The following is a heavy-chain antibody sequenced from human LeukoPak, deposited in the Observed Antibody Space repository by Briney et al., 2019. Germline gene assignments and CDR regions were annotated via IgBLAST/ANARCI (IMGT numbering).Heavy chain of an antibody. CDR3: ARGSRGYSCGYGLHYFDY. CDR2: INPNSGGT. V-gene: IGHV1-2*02. CDR1: GYTFTGYY. Sequence: GASVKVSCKASGYTFTGYYMHWVRQAPGQGLEWMGWINPNSGGTNYAQKFQGRVTMTRDTSISTAYMELSRLRSDDTAVYYCARGSRGYSCGYGLHYFDYWGQGTLVTVSS. D-gene: IGHD5-18*01. J-gene: IGHJ4*02.